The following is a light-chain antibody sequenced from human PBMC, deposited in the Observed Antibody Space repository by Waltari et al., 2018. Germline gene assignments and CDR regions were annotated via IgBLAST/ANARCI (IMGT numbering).Light chain of an antibody. CDR2: KAY. CDR3: QQYGSYSS. V-gene: IGKV1-5*03. J-gene: IGKJ1*01. CDR1: EDLRSW. Sequence: DIQMTQSPSIVSASLGDTITITCRASEDLRSWLAWYQQRPGEAPKLLIYKAYLLQTGVPSRFSGSGSGTEFTLTIRSLQPEDFATYFCQQYGSYSSFGQGTTV.